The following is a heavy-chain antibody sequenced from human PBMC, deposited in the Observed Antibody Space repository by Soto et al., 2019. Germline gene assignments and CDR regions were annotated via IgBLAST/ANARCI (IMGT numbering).Heavy chain of an antibody. J-gene: IGHJ6*02. CDR3: AKEASRVAADWFYYYGMDV. CDR1: GFTFSSYG. V-gene: IGHV3-30*18. D-gene: IGHD6-13*01. CDR2: ISYDGSNK. Sequence: PGGSLRLSCAASGFTFSSYGMHWVRQAPGKGLEWVAVISYDGSNKYYADSVKGRFTISRDNSKNTLYLQMNSLRAEDTAVYYCAKEASRVAADWFYYYGMDVWGPGTTVTV.